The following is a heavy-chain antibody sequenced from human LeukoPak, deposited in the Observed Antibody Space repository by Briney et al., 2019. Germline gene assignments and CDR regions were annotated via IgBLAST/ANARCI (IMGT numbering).Heavy chain of an antibody. D-gene: IGHD5/OR15-5a*01. CDR3: ASLRGGST. J-gene: IGHJ5*02. V-gene: IGHV3-23*01. Sequence: GGSLRLSCAASGFTFSDHYMDWVRQAPGKGLEWVSAISGSGGSTYYADSVKGRFTISRDNSKNTLYLQMNSLRAEDTAVYYCASLRGGSTWGQGTLVTVSS. CDR1: GFTFSDHY. CDR2: ISGSGGST.